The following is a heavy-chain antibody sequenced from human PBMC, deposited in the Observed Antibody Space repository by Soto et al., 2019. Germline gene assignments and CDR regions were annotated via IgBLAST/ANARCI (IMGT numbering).Heavy chain of an antibody. Sequence: GGSLRLSCAASGFTFRNYGMNWVRQAPGKGLEWVSYIGIGSSTKYYADSVKGRFTISRDNAKNSLYLQMNSLRAEDTAVYYCARDQLYYNDISGRPLNAFYVWGQGTMVTVSS. D-gene: IGHD3-22*01. CDR1: GFTFRNYG. CDR2: IGIGSSTK. J-gene: IGHJ3*01. CDR3: ARDQLYYNDISGRPLNAFYV. V-gene: IGHV3-48*01.